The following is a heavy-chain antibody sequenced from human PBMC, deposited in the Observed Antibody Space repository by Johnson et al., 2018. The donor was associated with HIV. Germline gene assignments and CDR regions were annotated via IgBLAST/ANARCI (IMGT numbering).Heavy chain of an antibody. CDR2: IKQDGSEQ. V-gene: IGHV3-7*01. D-gene: IGHD5-18*01. Sequence: VHLVESGGGLVQPGGSLRLSCAASGFTFSSYWMSWVRQAPGKGLEWVANIKQDGSEQYYVDLVKGRFTTSREHAKNSLYLQMNSLRAEDTAVYYCARDEGKTWIQLWWVLDAFDIWGQGTMVTVSS. CDR3: ARDEGKTWIQLWWVLDAFDI. J-gene: IGHJ3*02. CDR1: GFTFSSYW.